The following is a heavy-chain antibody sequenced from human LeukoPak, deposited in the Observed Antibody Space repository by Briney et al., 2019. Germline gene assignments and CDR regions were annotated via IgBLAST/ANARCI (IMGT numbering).Heavy chain of an antibody. V-gene: IGHV4-61*02. CDR2: IYTSGST. CDR3: AAYYYDSSGYYYELDP. Sequence: SQTLSLTCTVSGGSISSGSYYWSWIRQPAGKGLEWIGRIYTSGSTNYNPSLKSRVTISVDTSKNQFSLKLSSVTAADTAVYYCAAYYYDSSGYYYELDPWGQGTLVTVSS. D-gene: IGHD3-22*01. CDR1: GGSISSGSYY. J-gene: IGHJ5*02.